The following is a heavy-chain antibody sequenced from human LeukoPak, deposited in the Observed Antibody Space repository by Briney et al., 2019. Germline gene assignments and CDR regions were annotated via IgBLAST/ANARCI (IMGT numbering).Heavy chain of an antibody. CDR3: ARAVGGSYRFDY. J-gene: IGHJ4*02. CDR2: IWFDGSNR. D-gene: IGHD1-26*01. CDR1: GFTFSGYG. V-gene: IGHV3-33*01. Sequence: PGRSLRLSCAASGFTFSGYGMHWVRQAPGRGLEGVAIIWFDGSNRYHADSVKGRFTISRDNSKNTLSLEMNSLRAEDTAMYYCARAVGGSYRFDYWGQGTLVTVSS.